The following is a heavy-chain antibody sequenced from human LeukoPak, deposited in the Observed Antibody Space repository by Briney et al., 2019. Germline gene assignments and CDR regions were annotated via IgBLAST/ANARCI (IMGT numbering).Heavy chain of an antibody. J-gene: IGHJ4*01. CDR3: SSRGEQRQTEGPRIDF. V-gene: IGHV1-69*13. Sequence: SVKVSCKSSGHTLSSYAIIWVRQAPGQGLEWMGEVIPNWATPTYAQNFRDRLTITADEPTRTPHLHLRRLIFDDTALYSCSSRGEQRQTEGPRIDFWGHGPLVTVYS. CDR2: VIPNWATP. D-gene: IGHD6-25*01. CDR1: GHTLSSYA.